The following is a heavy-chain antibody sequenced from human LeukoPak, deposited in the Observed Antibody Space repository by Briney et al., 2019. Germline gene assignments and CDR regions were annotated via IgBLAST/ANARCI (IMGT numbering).Heavy chain of an antibody. J-gene: IGHJ6*02. D-gene: IGHD6-13*01. Sequence: GGSLRLSCAASGFTFRSYGMHWVRQAPGKGLEWVANIKQDGSEKYYVDSVKGRFTISRDNAKNSLYLQMNSLRAEDTAVYYCARDPTGYSSSFYYYYYGMDVWGQGTTVTVSS. CDR3: ARDPTGYSSSFYYYYYGMDV. CDR1: GFTFRSYG. V-gene: IGHV3-7*04. CDR2: IKQDGSEK.